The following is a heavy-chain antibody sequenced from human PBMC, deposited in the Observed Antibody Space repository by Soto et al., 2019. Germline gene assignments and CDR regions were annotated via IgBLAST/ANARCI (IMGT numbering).Heavy chain of an antibody. CDR2: TYRSEAP. CDR3: ARTHSGSYYSVFNY. V-gene: IGHV4-38-2*01. J-gene: IGHJ4*02. CDR1: NFSISSGYY. Sequence: SETLAPTCVVPNFSISSGYYRGWIRQSPGEGREGSASTYRSEAPSYPPFVNGRVTIAVDPSKILFSLMLTAVAAADTAVYYCARTHSGSYYSVFNYWGRGSRVTVS. D-gene: IGHD1-26*01.